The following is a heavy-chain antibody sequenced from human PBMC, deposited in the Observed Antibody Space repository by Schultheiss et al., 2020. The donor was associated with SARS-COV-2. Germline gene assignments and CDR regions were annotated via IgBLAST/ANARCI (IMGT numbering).Heavy chain of an antibody. Sequence: SETLSLTCTVSGGSISSSSYYWGWIRQPPGKGLEWIGRIYTSGSTNYNPSLKSRVTMSVDTSKNQFSLKLSSVTAADTAVYYCARTYGYGMDVWGQGTTVTVSS. CDR3: ARTYGYGMDV. J-gene: IGHJ6*02. CDR2: IYTSGST. CDR1: GGSISSSSYY. V-gene: IGHV4-39*07. D-gene: IGHD4-17*01.